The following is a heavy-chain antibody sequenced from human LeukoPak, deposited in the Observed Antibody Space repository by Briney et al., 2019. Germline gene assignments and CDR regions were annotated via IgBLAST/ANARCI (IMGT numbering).Heavy chain of an antibody. CDR3: ARLDASKYYYDSSGYWDY. V-gene: IGHV3-7*01. Sequence: GGSLRLSCAASGFTLSSYWMSWVRQAPGKGLEWVANIKQDGSEKYYVDSVKGRFTISRDNAKNSLYLQMNSLRAEDTAVYYCARLDASKYYYDSSGYWDYWGQGTLVTVSS. D-gene: IGHD3-22*01. J-gene: IGHJ4*02. CDR2: IKQDGSEK. CDR1: GFTLSSYW.